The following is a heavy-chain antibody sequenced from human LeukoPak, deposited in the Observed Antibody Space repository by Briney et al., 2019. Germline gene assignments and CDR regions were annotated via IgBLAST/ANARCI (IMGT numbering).Heavy chain of an antibody. CDR3: AIGYAGLGY. Sequence: SETLSLTCAVYGGSFSGYYWSWIRQPPGKGLEWIGEINHSGSTNYNPSLKSRVTISVDTSKNQFSLKLSSVTAADTAVYYCAIGYAGLGYWGQGTLVTVSS. V-gene: IGHV4-34*01. D-gene: IGHD3/OR15-3a*01. J-gene: IGHJ4*02. CDR1: GGSFSGYY. CDR2: INHSGST.